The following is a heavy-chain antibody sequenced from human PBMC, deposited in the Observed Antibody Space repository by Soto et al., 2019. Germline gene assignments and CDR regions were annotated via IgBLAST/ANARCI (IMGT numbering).Heavy chain of an antibody. Sequence: VQLVESGGGVVQPGRSLRLSCAASGFTFSSYGMHWVRQAPGKGLEWVAVILYDGSKKYYADSVKGRFTISRDNSKNTLYLQMSSLRAEDTALYFCVKDGSTGWPYFDDMDVW. CDR1: GFTFSSYG. CDR3: VKDGSTGWPYFDDMDV. D-gene: IGHD6-19*01. CDR2: ILYDGSKK. V-gene: IGHV3-30*18. J-gene: IGHJ6*01.